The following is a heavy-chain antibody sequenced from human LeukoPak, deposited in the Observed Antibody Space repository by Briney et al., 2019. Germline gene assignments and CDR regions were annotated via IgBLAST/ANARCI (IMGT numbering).Heavy chain of an antibody. CDR1: GFTFSSYG. Sequence: PGRSLRLSCAASGFTFSSYGMHWVRQAPGKGLEWVAVISYDGSNKYYADSVEGRFTISRDNSKNTLYLQMNSLRAEDTAVYYCAKAPGRDGYSFDYWGQGTLVTVSS. CDR2: ISYDGSNK. CDR3: AKAPGRDGYSFDY. J-gene: IGHJ4*02. D-gene: IGHD3-22*01. V-gene: IGHV3-30*18.